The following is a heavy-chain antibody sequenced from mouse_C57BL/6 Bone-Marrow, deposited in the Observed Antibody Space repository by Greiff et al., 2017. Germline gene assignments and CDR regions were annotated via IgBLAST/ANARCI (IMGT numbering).Heavy chain of an antibody. CDR2: IYPRDGST. CDR3: ASLYYGNYRDY. D-gene: IGHD2-1*01. CDR1: GYTFTSYD. J-gene: IGHJ2*01. Sequence: LVESGPELVKPGASVKLSCKASGYTFTSYDLNWVKQRPGQGLEWIGWIYPRDGSTKYNEKFKGKATLTLDTSSSTAYMELHSLPSEDSAVYFCASLYYGNYRDYWGQGTTLTVSS. V-gene: IGHV1-85*01.